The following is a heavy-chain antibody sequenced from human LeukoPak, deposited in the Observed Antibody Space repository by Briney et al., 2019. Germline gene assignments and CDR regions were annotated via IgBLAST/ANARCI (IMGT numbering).Heavy chain of an antibody. CDR2: IYYSRST. V-gene: IGHV4-59*01. D-gene: IGHD3-10*01. CDR3: ARDRTYYYGSGSYANGWFDP. CDR1: GGSISSYY. J-gene: IGHJ5*02. Sequence: SEALSLTCTVSGGSISSYYWSWIRQPPGKGLEWIGYIYYSRSTNYNPSLKSRVTISVDTSKNQFSLKLSSVTAADTAVYYSARDRTYYYGSGSYANGWFDPWGQGALVTVSS.